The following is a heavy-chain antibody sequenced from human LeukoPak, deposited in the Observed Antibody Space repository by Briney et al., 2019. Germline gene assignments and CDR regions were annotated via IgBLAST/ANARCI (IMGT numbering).Heavy chain of an antibody. CDR2: IIPIFGTA. D-gene: IGHD6-19*01. CDR1: GGTSSSYA. V-gene: IGHV1-69*13. CDR3: AAGFRYSSGWYYFDY. J-gene: IGHJ4*02. Sequence: GASVKVSCKASGGTSSSYAISWVRQAPGQGLEWMGGIIPIFGTANYAQKFQGRVTITADESTSTAYMELSSLRSEDTAVYYCAAGFRYSSGWYYFDYWGQGTLVTVSS.